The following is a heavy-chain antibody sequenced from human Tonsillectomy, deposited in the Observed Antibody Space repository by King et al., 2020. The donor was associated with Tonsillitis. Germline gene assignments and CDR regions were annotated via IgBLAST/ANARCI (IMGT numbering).Heavy chain of an antibody. CDR2: IRFDGTNK. D-gene: IGHD3-22*01. J-gene: IGHJ6*02. Sequence: VQLVESGGGVVQPGGSLRFSCAASGFSFSDYGMHWVRQAPGKGLEWVAFIRFDGTNKYYVDSVKGRFTISRNNLKKTLFLQMDSLRSEDTAVYYCVKDLVSSCYPLFAPFYGLDVWGQGTTVTVSS. V-gene: IGHV3-30*02. CDR1: GFSFSDYG. CDR3: VKDLVSSCYPLFAPFYGLDV.